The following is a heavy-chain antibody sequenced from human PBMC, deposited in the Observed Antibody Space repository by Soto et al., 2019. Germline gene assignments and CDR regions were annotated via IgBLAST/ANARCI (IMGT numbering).Heavy chain of an antibody. Sequence: PGGSLRLSCAASGFTFSSYAMSWVRQAPGKGLEWVSAISGSGGSTYYADSVKGRFTISRDNSKNTLYLQMNSLRAEDTAVYYCAKTPVYYYDSSGYTRFDYWGQGTLVTVSS. V-gene: IGHV3-23*01. D-gene: IGHD3-22*01. J-gene: IGHJ4*02. CDR2: ISGSGGST. CDR3: AKTPVYYYDSSGYTRFDY. CDR1: GFTFSSYA.